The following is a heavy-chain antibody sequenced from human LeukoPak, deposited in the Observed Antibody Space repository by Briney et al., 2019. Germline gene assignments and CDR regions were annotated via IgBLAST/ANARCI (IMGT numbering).Heavy chain of an antibody. CDR1: GYSFISYY. CDR2: INPSGGSP. D-gene: IGHD3-22*01. J-gene: IGHJ4*02. CDR3: ARVHEGYSASHFDY. V-gene: IGHV1-46*01. Sequence: GASVKVSCKASGYSFISYYIHWVRQAPGQGLEWMGIINPSGGSPSSAQKFQGRVTMTTDTSTSTAYMELRSLRSDDTAVYYCARVHEGYSASHFDYWGQGTLVTVSS.